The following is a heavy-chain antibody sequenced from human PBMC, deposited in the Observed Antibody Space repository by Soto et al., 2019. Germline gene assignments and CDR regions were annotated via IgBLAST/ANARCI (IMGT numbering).Heavy chain of an antibody. D-gene: IGHD3-3*01. CDR1: GFTFIMFA. CDR2: ISGSGGST. Sequence: PSETLSLSCVCSGFTFIMFAMRWVRQAPGKGLEWISSISGSGGSTYYADSVKGRFTVSRDNSKTTVFLQMNSLRTEDTAVYFCAKERNFWSGTAGFDSWGQGSPVTVSS. CDR3: AKERNFWSGTAGFDS. V-gene: IGHV3-23*01. J-gene: IGHJ5*01.